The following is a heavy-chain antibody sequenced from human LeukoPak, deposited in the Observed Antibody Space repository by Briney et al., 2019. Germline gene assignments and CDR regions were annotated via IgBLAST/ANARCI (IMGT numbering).Heavy chain of an antibody. Sequence: SETLSLTCSVSAVSISSSTFYWGWIRQPPGKGLEWIGNIYCSGSPDYNPSLKSRVTISVDTSKNQFSLRLSSVTAADTAVYYCARAPRYCSSTSCYTRYYYYYYMDVWGKGATVTVSS. V-gene: IGHV4-39*07. CDR1: AVSISSSTFY. CDR2: IYCSGSP. D-gene: IGHD2-2*02. J-gene: IGHJ6*03. CDR3: ARAPRYCSSTSCYTRYYYYYYMDV.